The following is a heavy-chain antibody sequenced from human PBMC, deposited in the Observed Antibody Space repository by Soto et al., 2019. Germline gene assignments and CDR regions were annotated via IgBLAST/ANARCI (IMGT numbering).Heavy chain of an antibody. J-gene: IGHJ5*02. CDR1: GDSVSSNPAS. Sequence: PSQTLSLTCAISGDSVSSNPASWNWIRQSPSRGLEWLGRTYFRSKWYNDYAVSVKSRIIINPDTSNNQFSLQLNSVTAADTAVYYCARVGAIVVVTAMADNWFDPWGQGTLVTVSS. D-gene: IGHD2-21*02. V-gene: IGHV6-1*01. CDR3: ARVGAIVVVTAMADNWFDP. CDR2: TYFRSKWYN.